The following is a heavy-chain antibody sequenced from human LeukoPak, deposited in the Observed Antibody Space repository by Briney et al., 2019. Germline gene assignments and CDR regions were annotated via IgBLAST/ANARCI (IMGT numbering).Heavy chain of an antibody. CDR3: SEGYFEPFDH. CDR1: GFKFDDYG. V-gene: IGHV4-59*01. D-gene: IGHD5-24*01. CDR2: LSYTGKT. J-gene: IGHJ4*02. Sequence: GSLRLSCAGSGFKFDDYGMNWIRQLPGKGLEWIGCLSYTGKTDYNPSLTSRVTISLDTSKNQVSLKLKSLTAADTAVYYCSEGYFEPFDHWGQGISVTVSS.